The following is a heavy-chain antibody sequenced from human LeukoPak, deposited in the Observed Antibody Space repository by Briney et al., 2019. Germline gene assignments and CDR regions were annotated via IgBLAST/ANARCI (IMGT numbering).Heavy chain of an antibody. V-gene: IGHV4-39*07. CDR3: ARDPSDFWSGYYMEGLFDY. D-gene: IGHD3-3*01. Sequence: PSETLSLTCTVSGVSISSSNSYWGWIPQPPGKGLEWIGSIYYSGNTYYNPALKSRVTISVDTSKNQFSLKLSSVTAADTAVYYCARDPSDFWSGYYMEGLFDYWGQGTLVTVSS. CDR1: GVSISSSNSY. CDR2: IYYSGNT. J-gene: IGHJ4*02.